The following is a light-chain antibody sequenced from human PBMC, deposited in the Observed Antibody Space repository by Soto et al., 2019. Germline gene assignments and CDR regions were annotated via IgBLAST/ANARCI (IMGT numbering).Light chain of an antibody. Sequence: QSVLTQPASVSGSPGQSITISCTGTSSDVGGYNYVSWYQQHPGKAPKLMIYDLSNRPSGVSNRFSGSKSVNTASLTISGLQAEDEADYYCSSYTSSVTYVFGTGTKLTVL. J-gene: IGLJ1*01. V-gene: IGLV2-14*01. CDR1: SSDVGGYNY. CDR2: DLS. CDR3: SSYTSSVTYV.